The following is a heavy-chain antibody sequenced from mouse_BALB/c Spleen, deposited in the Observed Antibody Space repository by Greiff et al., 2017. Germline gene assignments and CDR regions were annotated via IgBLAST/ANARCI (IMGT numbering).Heavy chain of an antibody. V-gene: IGHV5-6-5*01. CDR3: ARIHYYGYDAMDY. CDR2: ISSGGST. CDR1: GFTFSSYA. J-gene: IGHJ4*01. D-gene: IGHD1-2*01. Sequence: DVKLVESGGGLVKPGGSLKLSCAASGFTFSSYAMSWVRQTPEKRLEWVASISSGGSTYYPDSVKGRFTISRDNARNILYLQMSSLRSEDTAMYYCARIHYYGYDAMDYWGQGTSVTVSS.